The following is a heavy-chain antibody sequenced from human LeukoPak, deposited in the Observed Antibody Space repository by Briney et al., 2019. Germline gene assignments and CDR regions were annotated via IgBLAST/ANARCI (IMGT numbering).Heavy chain of an antibody. Sequence: GGSLRLSCAASGFTFSSYWMSWVRQAPGKGLEWVANINQDGSEKDYVDSVKGRFTISRDNAKNSLYLQMNSLRAEDTAVYYCARDDSRGYYDFWSGYSSGTPDYWGQGTLVTVSS. CDR3: ARDDSRGYYDFWSGYSSGTPDY. V-gene: IGHV3-7*01. CDR1: GFTFSSYW. D-gene: IGHD3-3*01. J-gene: IGHJ4*02. CDR2: INQDGSEK.